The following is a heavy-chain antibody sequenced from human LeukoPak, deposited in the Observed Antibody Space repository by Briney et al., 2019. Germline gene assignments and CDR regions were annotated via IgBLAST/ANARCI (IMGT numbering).Heavy chain of an antibody. V-gene: IGHV4-59*01. CDR2: IYYSRST. J-gene: IGHJ5*02. Sequence: SETLSLTCTVSGGSISSYYWSWIRQPPGKGLEWIGYIYYSRSTNYNPSLKSRVTISVDTSKNQFSLKLSSVTAADTAVYYCARTVVAATYNWFDPWGQGTLVTVSS. CDR1: GGSISSYY. D-gene: IGHD2-15*01. CDR3: ARTVVAATYNWFDP.